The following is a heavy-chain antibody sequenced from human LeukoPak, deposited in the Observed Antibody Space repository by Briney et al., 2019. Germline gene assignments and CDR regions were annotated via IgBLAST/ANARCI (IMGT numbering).Heavy chain of an antibody. CDR2: IIPIFGTA. CDR3: ARPGIAAADTYFDY. D-gene: IGHD6-13*01. J-gene: IGHJ4*02. V-gene: IGHV1-69*13. Sequence: SVRVSCKASGGTFSSYAISWVRQAPGQGLEWMGGIIPIFGTANYAQKFQGRVTITADESTSTAYMELSSLRSEDTAVYYCARPGIAAADTYFDYWGQGTLVTVSS. CDR1: GGTFSSYA.